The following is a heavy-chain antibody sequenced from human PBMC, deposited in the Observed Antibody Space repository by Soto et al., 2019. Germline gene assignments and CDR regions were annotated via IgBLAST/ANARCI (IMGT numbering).Heavy chain of an antibody. D-gene: IGHD6-19*01. Sequence: EVQLLESGGGLVQPGGSLRLSCTTSGFSFSNYAMSWVRQAPGKGLEWVSAITSRADSIYSADSVKGRFTISRDNSQSTLYLQMTGLRAEDTAVYFCAKDRASGWYSAFDYWGQGALVTVSS. V-gene: IGHV3-23*01. J-gene: IGHJ4*02. CDR1: GFSFSNYA. CDR2: ITSRADSI. CDR3: AKDRASGWYSAFDY.